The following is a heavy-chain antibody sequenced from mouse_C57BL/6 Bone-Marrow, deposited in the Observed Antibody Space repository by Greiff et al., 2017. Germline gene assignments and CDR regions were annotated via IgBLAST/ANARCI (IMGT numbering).Heavy chain of an antibody. J-gene: IGHJ1*03. CDR1: GFTFSDYG. CDR3: AGRGLLLGDFDC. V-gene: IGHV5-17*01. Sequence: EVKVVESGGGLVKPGGSLKLSCAASGFTFSDYGMHWVRQAPAQGLEWVAYISSGSSTIYYADKVKGRFTISRDNAKNTLFLQMTSLRSEETAMYYCAGRGLLLGDFDCWGTGTTVTVSS. D-gene: IGHD1-1*01. CDR2: ISSGSSTI.